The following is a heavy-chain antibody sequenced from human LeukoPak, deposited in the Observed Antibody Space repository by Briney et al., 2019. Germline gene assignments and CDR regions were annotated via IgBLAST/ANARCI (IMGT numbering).Heavy chain of an antibody. CDR3: ARGEYYGSGSYFFDY. V-gene: IGHV1-46*01. D-gene: IGHD3-10*01. Sequence: ASVTASCKAFGTPLTTYNMPWVRQAPGQGLKRMGIINPSGGSTSYAQKFQGRVTMTRDMSTSTVYMELSSLRSEDTAVYYCARGEYYGSGSYFFDYWGQGTLVTLSP. CDR2: INPSGGST. CDR1: GTPLTTYN. J-gene: IGHJ4*02.